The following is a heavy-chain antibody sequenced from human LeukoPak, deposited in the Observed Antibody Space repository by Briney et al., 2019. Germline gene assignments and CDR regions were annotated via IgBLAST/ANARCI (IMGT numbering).Heavy chain of an antibody. J-gene: IGHJ6*02. CDR2: ISYDGSNK. CDR3: VRKVRSSYDFWSGYYASGYYYGMDV. Sequence: GGSLRLSCAASGFTFSSYGMHWVRQAPGKGLEWVAVISYDGSNKYYADSVKGQFTISRDNSKNTLYLQMNSLRAEDTAVYYCVRKVRSSYDFWSGYYASGYYYGMDVWGQGTTVTVSS. D-gene: IGHD3-3*01. V-gene: IGHV3-30*03. CDR1: GFTFSSYG.